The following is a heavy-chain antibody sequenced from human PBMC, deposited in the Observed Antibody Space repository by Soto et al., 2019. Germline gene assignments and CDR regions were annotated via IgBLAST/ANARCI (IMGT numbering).Heavy chain of an antibody. V-gene: IGHV4-31*03. CDR3: ARDTPHLGYCSGGSCYSEAFDI. CDR2: IYYSGST. J-gene: IGHJ3*02. Sequence: SETLSLTCTVSGGSIGSGGYYWSWIRQHPGKGLEWIGYIYYSGSTYYNPSLKSRVTISVDTSKNQFSLKLSSVTAADTAVYYCARDTPHLGYCSGGSCYSEAFDIWGQGTMVTVSS. D-gene: IGHD2-15*01. CDR1: GGSIGSGGYY.